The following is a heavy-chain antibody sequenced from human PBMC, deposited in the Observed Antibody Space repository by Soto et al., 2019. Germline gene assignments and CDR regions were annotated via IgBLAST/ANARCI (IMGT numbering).Heavy chain of an antibody. Sequence: VGSLRLSCAASGFNVGAFAVNWVRQAPGKGLEWVSGISVSDAFIYYADSVRGRFSISRDASENILYLQMNSLRVDDTALYYCSRETVAGITGLDYWGPGTLVTVSS. CDR2: ISVSDAFI. D-gene: IGHD1-20*01. CDR3: SRETVAGITGLDY. V-gene: IGHV3-23*01. J-gene: IGHJ4*02. CDR1: GFNVGAFA.